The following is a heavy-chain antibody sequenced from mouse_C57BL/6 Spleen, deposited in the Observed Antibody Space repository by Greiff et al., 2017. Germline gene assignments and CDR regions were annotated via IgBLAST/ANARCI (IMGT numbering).Heavy chain of an antibody. D-gene: IGHD2-4*01. Sequence: EVNVVESGGGLVQPGGSLSLSCAASGFTFTDYYMSWVRQPPGKALEWLGFIRNKANGYTTEYSASVKGRFTISRDNSQSILYLQMNALRAEDSATYYCARSFYDYDFDYWGQGTTLTVSS. CDR1: GFTFTDYY. V-gene: IGHV7-3*01. CDR2: IRNKANGYTT. J-gene: IGHJ2*01. CDR3: ARSFYDYDFDY.